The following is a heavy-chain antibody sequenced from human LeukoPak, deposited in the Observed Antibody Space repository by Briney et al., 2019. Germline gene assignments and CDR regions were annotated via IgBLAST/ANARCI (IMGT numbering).Heavy chain of an antibody. Sequence: QAGGSLRLSCAASGFTFSSYSMNWVRQAPGKGLEWVSAISGSGGSTYYADSVKGRFTISRDNSKSTLSLQMNSLRAEDTAIYYCATYRQVLLPFESWGQGTLVTVSS. CDR3: ATYRQVLLPFES. V-gene: IGHV3-23*01. D-gene: IGHD2-8*02. J-gene: IGHJ4*02. CDR1: GFTFSSYS. CDR2: ISGSGGST.